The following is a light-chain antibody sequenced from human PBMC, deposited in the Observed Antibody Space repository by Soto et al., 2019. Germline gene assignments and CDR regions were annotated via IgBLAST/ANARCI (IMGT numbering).Light chain of an antibody. J-gene: IGKJ1*01. CDR2: GAS. Sequence: DIQMTQSPSSLSASVGDRVSITCRASQTIYTYLNWYQQKPGKAPKLLISGASSLQSGVPSRFSGSASGTEFTLTISSLQPDDIATYYCQQCHRYLTFGQGTKVDIK. V-gene: IGKV1-39*01. CDR1: QTIYTY. CDR3: QQCHRYLT.